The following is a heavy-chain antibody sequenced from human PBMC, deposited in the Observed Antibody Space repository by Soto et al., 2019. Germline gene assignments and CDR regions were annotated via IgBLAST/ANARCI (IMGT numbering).Heavy chain of an antibody. CDR2: LSYDGDSK. CDR1: GFTFSTYG. CDR3: ANDALLWSPDYYFDF. D-gene: IGHD3-10*01. Sequence: GGSLRLSCAASGFTFSTYGMHWVRQAPGKGLEWVAGLSYDGDSKYYADSVRGRFTISRDNSKNTLYLQMHGLRPEDTAVYYCANDALLWSPDYYFDFWGQGTLVTVSS. V-gene: IGHV3-30*18. J-gene: IGHJ4*01.